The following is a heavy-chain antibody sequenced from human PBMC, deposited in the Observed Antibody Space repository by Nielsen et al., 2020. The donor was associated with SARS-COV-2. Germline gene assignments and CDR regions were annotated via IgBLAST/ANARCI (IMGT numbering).Heavy chain of an antibody. D-gene: IGHD1-26*01. CDR1: GFTFDDYA. Sequence: SLKISCAASGFTFDDYAMHWVRQAPGKGLEWVSGISWNSGSIGYADSVKGRFTISRDNSKNTLYLQMNSLRAEDTAVYYCARDFGVGATTGYWGQGTLVTVSS. CDR3: ARDFGVGATTGY. J-gene: IGHJ4*02. CDR2: ISWNSGSI. V-gene: IGHV3-9*01.